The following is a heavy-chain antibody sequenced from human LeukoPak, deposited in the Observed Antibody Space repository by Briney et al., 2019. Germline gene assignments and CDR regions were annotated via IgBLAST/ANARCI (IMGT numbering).Heavy chain of an antibody. V-gene: IGHV3-23*01. Sequence: QAGGSLRLSCAASGFTFSSYGMSWVRQAPGKGLEWVSAISGSGGSTYYADSVKGRSTISRDNAKNSLYLQMNSLRAEDTAVYYCARALYDSSGYYSHFDYWGQGTLVTVSS. J-gene: IGHJ4*02. CDR2: ISGSGGST. CDR1: GFTFSSYG. D-gene: IGHD3-22*01. CDR3: ARALYDSSGYYSHFDY.